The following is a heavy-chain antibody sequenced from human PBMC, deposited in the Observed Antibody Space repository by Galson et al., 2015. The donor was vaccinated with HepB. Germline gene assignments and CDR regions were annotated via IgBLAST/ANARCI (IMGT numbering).Heavy chain of an antibody. V-gene: IGHV3-21*01. J-gene: IGHJ4*02. Sequence: SLRLSCAASGFTFSSYSMNWVRQAPGKGLEWVSSISSSSSYIYYADSVKGRFTISRDNAKNSLYLQMNSLRAEDTAVYYCARVLRIAINDDYFDYWGQGTLVTVSS. CDR2: ISSSSSYI. D-gene: IGHD2-21*01. CDR1: GFTFSSYS. CDR3: ARVLRIAINDDYFDY.